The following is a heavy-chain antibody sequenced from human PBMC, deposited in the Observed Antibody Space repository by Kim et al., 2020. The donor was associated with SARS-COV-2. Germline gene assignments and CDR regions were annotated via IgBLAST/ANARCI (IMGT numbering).Heavy chain of an antibody. CDR3: AIDLGGW. CDR2: SGGST. V-gene: IGHV1-46*01. J-gene: IGHJ4*02. D-gene: IGHD3-9*01. Sequence: SGGSTSYAQKFQGRVTMTRDTSTSTVYMELSSLRSEDTAVYYCAIDLGGWWGQGTLVTVSS.